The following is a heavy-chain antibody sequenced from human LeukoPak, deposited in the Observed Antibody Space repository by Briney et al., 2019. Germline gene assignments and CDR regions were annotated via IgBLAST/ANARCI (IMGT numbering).Heavy chain of an antibody. J-gene: IGHJ5*02. CDR2: VYYSGST. V-gene: IGHV4-31*03. CDR3: ARETWDTAMVTNWFDP. CDR1: GGSISSGGYY. Sequence: PSETLSLTCTVSGGSISSGGYYWSWIRQHPGKGLEWIGYVYYSGSTYYNPSLKSRVTISVDTSKNQFSLKLSSVTAADTAVYYCARETWDTAMVTNWFDPWGQGTLDTVSS. D-gene: IGHD5-18*01.